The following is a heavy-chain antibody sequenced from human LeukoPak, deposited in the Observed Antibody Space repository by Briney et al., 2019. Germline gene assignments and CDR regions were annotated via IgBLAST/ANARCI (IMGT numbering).Heavy chain of an antibody. CDR2: IYTSGST. Sequence: SETLSLTCTVSGGSISSGKYYWSWIRQPAGKGLEWIGRIYTSGSTNYNPSLKSRVTISLDTSKNQFSLKLTSMTAADTALYYCARIGLIDDRGGDSWGQGTLVTVSS. CDR3: ARIGLIDDRGGDS. D-gene: IGHD3-9*01. CDR1: GGSISSGKYY. J-gene: IGHJ4*02. V-gene: IGHV4-61*02.